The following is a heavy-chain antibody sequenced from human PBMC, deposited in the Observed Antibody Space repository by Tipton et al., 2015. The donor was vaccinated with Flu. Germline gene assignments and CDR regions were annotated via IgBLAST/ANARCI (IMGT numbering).Heavy chain of an antibody. CDR2: IYSGDST. CDR3: TTDGITIFGVIIRNQH. D-gene: IGHD3-3*01. J-gene: IGHJ1*01. V-gene: IGHV3-53*01. CDR1: GFTVSSNY. Sequence: SLRLSCAASGFTVSSNYTSWVRQAPGKGLEWVSVIYSGDSTHYADSVKGRFTISRDNSKNTLYLQMNSLRAEDTAVYYCTTDGITIFGVIIRNQHWGQGTLVTVSS.